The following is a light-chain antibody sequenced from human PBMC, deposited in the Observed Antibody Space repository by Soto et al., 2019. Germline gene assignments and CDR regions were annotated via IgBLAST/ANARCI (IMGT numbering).Light chain of an antibody. CDR3: QQGSKWPPLT. CDR2: EAS. V-gene: IGKV3-11*01. CDR1: QSVGTY. Sequence: EIVLTQSPVTLSLSPGETATLSCRASQSVGTYLAWYQLKSGQAPRLLIYEASKRATGIPARFSGRGSGTDFTLTISSLEPEDFALYYCQQGSKWPPLTFGGGTKVEIK. J-gene: IGKJ4*01.